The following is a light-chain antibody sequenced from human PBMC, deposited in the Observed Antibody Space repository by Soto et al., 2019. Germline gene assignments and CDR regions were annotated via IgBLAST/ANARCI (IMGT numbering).Light chain of an antibody. CDR3: QQYNIYPWT. CDR2: EAS. CDR1: QSISGW. Sequence: DIQMTQSPSSLSASVGDRVTITCRASQSISGWLAWYQQKPGTAPKLLIYEASNLESGVPSRFSGSGSGTEFTLTISSLQPDDFATYYCQQYNIYPWTFGQGTKVDIK. V-gene: IGKV1-5*01. J-gene: IGKJ1*01.